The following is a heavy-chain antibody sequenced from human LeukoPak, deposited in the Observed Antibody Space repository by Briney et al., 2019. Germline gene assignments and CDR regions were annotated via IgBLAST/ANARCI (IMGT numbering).Heavy chain of an antibody. CDR3: ARGAATDSNWFDP. V-gene: IGHV1-2*02. Sequence: ASVKVSCKPSGYTFTAHYMHWVRQAPGQGREWMGWINPNSGGTNSAEKFQGRVTMTRDTSISTALMELTRLTSDDTAVYYCARGAATDSNWFDPWGQGTLVTVSS. CDR1: GYTFTAHY. CDR2: INPNSGGT. D-gene: IGHD6-13*01. J-gene: IGHJ5*02.